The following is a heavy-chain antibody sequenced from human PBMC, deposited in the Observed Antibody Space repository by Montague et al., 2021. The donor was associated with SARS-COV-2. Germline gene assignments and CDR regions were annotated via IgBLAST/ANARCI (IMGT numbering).Heavy chain of an antibody. J-gene: IGHJ3*02. CDR3: AGGRRPVVVPGAGPAGRAFDI. V-gene: IGHV4-34*01. CDR1: GGSFSNYY. Sequence: SETLSLTCAISGGSFSNYYWSWIRQPPGKGLEWIGEVNQSGTTIYNPSVKSGGTISEDTSKNQFYLRLNSVTAADTAVYYCAGGRRPVVVPGAGPAGRAFDIWGQGTMVTVSS. D-gene: IGHD2-2*01. CDR2: VNQSGTT.